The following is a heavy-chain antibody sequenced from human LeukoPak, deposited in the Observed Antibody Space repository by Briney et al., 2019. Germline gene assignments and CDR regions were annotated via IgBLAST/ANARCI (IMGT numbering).Heavy chain of an antibody. CDR2: ISGSGGST. V-gene: IGHV3-23*01. CDR1: GFTFSSYA. D-gene: IGHD1-26*01. J-gene: IGHJ4*02. Sequence: GWSLRLSCAASGFTFSSYAMSWVRQAPGKGLEWVSAISGSGGSTYYADSVKGRFTISRDNSKNTLYLQMNSLRAEDTAVYYCAKAHSGSYSFDYWGQGTLVTVSS. CDR3: AKAHSGSYSFDY.